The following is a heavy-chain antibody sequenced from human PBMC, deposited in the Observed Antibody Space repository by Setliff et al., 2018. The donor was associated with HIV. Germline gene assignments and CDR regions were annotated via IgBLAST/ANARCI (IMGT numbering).Heavy chain of an antibody. V-gene: IGHV3-9*01. Sequence: PGGSLRLSCEASGFTFDDYAMHWGRQAPGKGLEWVAGINWNSVSIAYADSVKGRFTISRDNAKKYVYLQMNSLRVEDTALYFCAKDYGDGHNWGAFDIWGQGTMVTVSS. CDR1: GFTFDDYA. D-gene: IGHD1-1*01. J-gene: IGHJ3*02. CDR2: INWNSVSI. CDR3: AKDYGDGHNWGAFDI.